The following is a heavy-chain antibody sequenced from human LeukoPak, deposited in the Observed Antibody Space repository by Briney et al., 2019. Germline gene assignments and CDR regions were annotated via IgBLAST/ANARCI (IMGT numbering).Heavy chain of an antibody. V-gene: IGHV4-39*07. J-gene: IGHJ6*03. CDR1: GGSISSSLHY. Sequence: SETLPLTCTVAGGSISSSLHYWGWMRQSPGQGLEWIGSLYYSGSTYYNSSLKSRVTISIDTSKNQFSLRLTSVTAADSAVYYCARISSVWVKDFYYYMDVWGTGTTVTVSS. D-gene: IGHD1-26*01. CDR3: ARISSVWVKDFYYYMDV. CDR2: LYYSGST.